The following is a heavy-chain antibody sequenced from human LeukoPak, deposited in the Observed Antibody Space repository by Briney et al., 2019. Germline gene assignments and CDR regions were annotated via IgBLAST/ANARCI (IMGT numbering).Heavy chain of an antibody. CDR3: AKTVLRFLEWLFTPFDY. V-gene: IGHV3-23*01. J-gene: IGHJ4*02. Sequence: DPGGSLRLSCAASGFTFSSYAMSWVRQAPGKGLEWVSDISESGGSTYYADSVKGRFTISRDNSKNTLYLQMNSLRAEDTAVYYCAKTVLRFLEWLFTPFDYWGQGTLATVSS. CDR2: ISESGGST. CDR1: GFTFSSYA. D-gene: IGHD3-3*01.